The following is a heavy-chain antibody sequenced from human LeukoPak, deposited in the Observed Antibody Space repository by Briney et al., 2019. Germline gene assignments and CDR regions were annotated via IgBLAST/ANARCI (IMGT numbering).Heavy chain of an antibody. D-gene: IGHD5-24*01. CDR1: GYTFTNYY. CDR3: ARDLISLEMATIENDY. CDR2: INPSGGDT. Sequence: GASVKVSCKASGYTFTNYYIHWVRQAPGQGLEWMGVINPSGGDTKYAQRFQGRVTMTRDMFTSTVYMDLSSLRSKDTAMYYCARDLISLEMATIENDYWGQGTLVTVSS. J-gene: IGHJ4*02. V-gene: IGHV1-46*01.